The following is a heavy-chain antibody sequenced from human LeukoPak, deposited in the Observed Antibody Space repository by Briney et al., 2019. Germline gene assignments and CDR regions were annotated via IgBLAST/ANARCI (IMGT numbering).Heavy chain of an antibody. CDR3: ASGKIAAAGTLSWFDP. V-gene: IGHV3-21*01. CDR1: GFTFSSYS. J-gene: IGHJ5*02. D-gene: IGHD6-13*01. Sequence: GGSLRLSCAASGFTFSSYSMNWVRQAPGKGLEWVSSISSSSSYIYYADSVKGRFTISRDNAKNSLYLQMNSLRAEDTAVYYCASGKIAAAGTLSWFDPWGQGTLVTVSS. CDR2: ISSSSSYI.